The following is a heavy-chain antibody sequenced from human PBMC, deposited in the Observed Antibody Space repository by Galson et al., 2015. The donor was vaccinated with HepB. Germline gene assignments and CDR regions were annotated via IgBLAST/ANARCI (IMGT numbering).Heavy chain of an antibody. V-gene: IGHV3-7*03. CDR3: AGVSCRGGGCYSAFDY. J-gene: IGHJ4*02. CDR2: IKQDGSEK. CDR1: SSIFSNSR. Sequence: SLRLSCAASSSIFSNSRLSWVRQAAGEGLERLANIKQDGSEKYYVEALRGQFTLSRDNAKNSLSLQMNSLRAEDTAVYYWAGVSCRGGGCYSAFDYWVQGALVTVSS. D-gene: IGHD2-15*01.